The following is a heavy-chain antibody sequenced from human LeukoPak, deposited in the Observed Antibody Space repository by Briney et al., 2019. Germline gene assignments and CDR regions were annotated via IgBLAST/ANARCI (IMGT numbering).Heavy chain of an antibody. CDR1: GFTLSDYY. CDR2: ISSSSSYT. Sequence: PGGSLRLSCAASGFTLSDYYMSWIRPAPGKGLEWVSYISSSSSYTNYADSVKGRFPISRDNARTSMYLQMNSLRPEDTAVYYCARVTDRLGYSGSDNDDFDIWGQGTMVTVSS. CDR3: ARVTDRLGYSGSDNDDFDI. D-gene: IGHD5-12*01. V-gene: IGHV3-11*06. J-gene: IGHJ3*02.